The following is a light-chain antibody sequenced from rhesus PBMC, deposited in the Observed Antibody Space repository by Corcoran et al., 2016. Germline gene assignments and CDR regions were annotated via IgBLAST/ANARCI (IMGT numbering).Light chain of an antibody. J-gene: IGKJ2*01. V-gene: IGKV2-72*01. Sequence: DIVMTQTPLSLPITPGEPASISCRSSQSLLHSTGNTYLHWYLQKPGQSPQLLIYGGSNRDSGVPDRFSCTGSSTDFTLKIRKVEAEDVGVYYCVQAIAFPYSFGQGTKVEIK. CDR1: QSLLHSTGNTY. CDR3: VQAIAFPYS. CDR2: GGS.